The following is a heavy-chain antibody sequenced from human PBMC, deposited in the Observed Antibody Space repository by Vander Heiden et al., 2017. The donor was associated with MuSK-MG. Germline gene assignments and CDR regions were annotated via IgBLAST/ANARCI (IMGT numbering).Heavy chain of an antibody. Sequence: QVQLVQSGAEVKEPGASVKGSCRASGYSFTSYDMHWVRQAPGQGLEWMGIIDYSGATTGYAQKFQGRVTITRDTSTTTVYMEMSSLRSEDTGVYYCARLAVGATIDYWGQGTLVTVSS. CDR3: ARLAVGATIDY. CDR2: IDYSGATT. CDR1: GYSFTSYD. J-gene: IGHJ4*02. V-gene: IGHV1-46*03. D-gene: IGHD1-26*01.